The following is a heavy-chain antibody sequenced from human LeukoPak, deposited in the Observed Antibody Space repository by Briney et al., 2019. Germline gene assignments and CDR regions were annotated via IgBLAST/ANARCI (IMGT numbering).Heavy chain of an antibody. Sequence: GGSLRLSCAASGFTFSDYAMSWVRQAPGKGLEWVSAIIGGGGDTFYADSVKGRFTISRDNSKNTLYLQMNNLRAEDTTLYYCAKEAAGKGGFFDFWGQGTLVTVSS. J-gene: IGHJ4*02. V-gene: IGHV3-23*01. CDR1: GFTFSDYA. CDR3: AKEAAGKGGFFDF. CDR2: IIGGGGDT. D-gene: IGHD6-25*01.